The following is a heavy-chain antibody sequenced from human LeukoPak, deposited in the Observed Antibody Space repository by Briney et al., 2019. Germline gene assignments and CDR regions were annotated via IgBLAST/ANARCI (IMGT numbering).Heavy chain of an antibody. V-gene: IGHV1-18*01. J-gene: IGHJ3*02. CDR2: ISAYNGNT. D-gene: IGHD2-15*01. CDR1: GYTFTSYG. Sequence: ASVKVSCKASGYTFTSYGISWVRQAPGQGLEWMGWISAYNGNTNYAQKLQGRVTMTTDTSTSTAYMELRSLRSDDTAVYYCARVSQSRVVAAFDIWGQGTMVTVSS. CDR3: ARVSQSRVVAAFDI.